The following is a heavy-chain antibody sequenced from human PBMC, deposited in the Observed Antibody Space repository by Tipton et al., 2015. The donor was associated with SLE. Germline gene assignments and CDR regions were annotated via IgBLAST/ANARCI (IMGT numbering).Heavy chain of an antibody. D-gene: IGHD2-15*01. V-gene: IGHV4-4*07. CDR3: AREWSSFDF. J-gene: IGHJ4*02. CDR2: IYSSGRT. CDR1: GGAISTFY. Sequence: TLSLTCTVSGGAISTFYWSWIRPSAGKGLEWIGRIYSSGRTNYNPSLKSRVTMSVDTSRKQFSLKLTSVTAADTAVYYCAREWSSFDFWGQGTLVTVSS.